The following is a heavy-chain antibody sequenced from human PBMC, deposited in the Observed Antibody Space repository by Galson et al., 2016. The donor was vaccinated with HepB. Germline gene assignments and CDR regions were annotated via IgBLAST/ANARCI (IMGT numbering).Heavy chain of an antibody. Sequence: TLSLTCTVSGESITRGDYFWSWIRQPPGKGLEWIGFIYYRGRTYYNPSLKSRLTISVDTYNNQFSLNLTYVTAADTAVYYCARVVSYTMVRGVMFESYFMDVWGRGTTVAVSS. V-gene: IGHV4-30-4*01. CDR2: IYYRGRT. J-gene: IGHJ6*03. CDR1: GESITRGDYF. D-gene: IGHD3-10*01. CDR3: ARVVSYTMVRGVMFESYFMDV.